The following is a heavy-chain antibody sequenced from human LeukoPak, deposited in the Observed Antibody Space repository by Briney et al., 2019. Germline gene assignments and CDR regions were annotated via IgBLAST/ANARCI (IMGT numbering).Heavy chain of an antibody. V-gene: IGHV3-11*01. CDR1: GFTFSDYY. Sequence: GGSLRLSCAASGFTFSDYYMSWIRQAPGKGLEWVSYIGSSGSPIYYADSVKGRFTISRDNAKNSLYLQMNSLRAEDTAVYYCARGEFSRLVPPNFDYWGQGTLVTVSS. CDR2: IGSSGSPI. CDR3: ARGEFSRLVPPNFDY. D-gene: IGHD6-19*01. J-gene: IGHJ4*02.